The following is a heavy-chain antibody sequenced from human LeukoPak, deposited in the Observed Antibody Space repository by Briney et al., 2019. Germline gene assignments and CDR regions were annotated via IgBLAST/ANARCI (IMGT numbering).Heavy chain of an antibody. D-gene: IGHD6-13*01. Sequence: ASVKASCKASEYTFSSYDINWVRQATGQGLEWMGWMNPKSGNTGYAQKFQGRVTMTRNTSISTAHMELSNLRSEDTAIYYCATSRSSLQQLVRHCDFWGQGTLVTVSS. CDR1: EYTFSSYD. V-gene: IGHV1-8*01. CDR3: ATSRSSLQQLVRHCDF. CDR2: MNPKSGNT. J-gene: IGHJ4*02.